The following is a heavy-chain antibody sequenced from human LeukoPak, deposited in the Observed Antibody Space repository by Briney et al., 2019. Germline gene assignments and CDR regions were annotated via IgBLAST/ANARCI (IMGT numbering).Heavy chain of an antibody. Sequence: GSLRLSCAASGFTVSSNYMSWVRQAPGKGLEWVSVIYSGGSTYYADSVKGRFTISRDNSKNTLYLQMNSLRAEDTAVYYCARGYSSSWYYMDVWGKGTTVTVSS. V-gene: IGHV3-66*02. D-gene: IGHD6-13*01. CDR1: GFTVSSNY. J-gene: IGHJ6*03. CDR3: ARGYSSSWYYMDV. CDR2: IYSGGST.